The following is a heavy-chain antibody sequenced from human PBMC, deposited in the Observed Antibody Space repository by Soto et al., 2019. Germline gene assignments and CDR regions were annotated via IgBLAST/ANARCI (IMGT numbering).Heavy chain of an antibody. V-gene: IGHV1-69*13. CDR2: IIPIFGTA. J-gene: IGHJ5*02. D-gene: IGHD5-12*01. Sequence: SVKVSCKASGGTFSSYAISWVRQAPGQGLEWMGGIIPIFGTANYAQKFQGRVTITADESTSTAYMELSSLRSEDTAVYYCARERRYSGYDYSFWFDPWGQGTLVTVSS. CDR1: GGTFSSYA. CDR3: ARERRYSGYDYSFWFDP.